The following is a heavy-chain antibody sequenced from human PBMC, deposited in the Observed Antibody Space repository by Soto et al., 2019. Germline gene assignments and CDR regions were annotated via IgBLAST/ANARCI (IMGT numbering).Heavy chain of an antibody. CDR1: GFTFSTYG. CDR3: ARGGLYAYYQDN. D-gene: IGHD3-16*01. Sequence: EVQLVESGGGVVQPAESLRLSYATSGFTFSTYGMHWVLQAPGKGLLWLSRLKGAGSMTDYADYVKGRFTISRDNAENTLYLQMNGLRAEDTAIYYCARGGLYAYYQDNWGQGTLVTVSS. J-gene: IGHJ4*02. V-gene: IGHV3-74*01. CDR2: LKGAGSMT.